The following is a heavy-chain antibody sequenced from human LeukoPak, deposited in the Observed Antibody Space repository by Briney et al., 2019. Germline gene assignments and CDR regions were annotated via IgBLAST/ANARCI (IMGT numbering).Heavy chain of an antibody. CDR1: GYTFTSNY. V-gene: IGHV1-46*01. Sequence: ASVKVSCKAFGYTFTSNYMHWVRQAPGQGLEWMGVINPSGGSTIYAQKFQGRVTLTRDMSTRTVDMELSSLRYEDTAVYYCARSGWGSSRYDSWGQGTLVTVSS. CDR3: ARSGWGSSRYDS. D-gene: IGHD6-13*01. J-gene: IGHJ4*02. CDR2: INPSGGST.